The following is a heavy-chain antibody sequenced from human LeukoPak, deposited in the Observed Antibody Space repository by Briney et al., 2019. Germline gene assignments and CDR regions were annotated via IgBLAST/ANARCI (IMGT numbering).Heavy chain of an antibody. CDR1: GFTVSSNY. D-gene: IGHD2-21*02. Sequence: GGSLRLSCAASGFTVSSNYMGWVRQAPGKGLEWVSFIYSGGSTYYADSVKGRFTISRDNSKNTLYLQMNSLRAEDTAVYYCARAPYCGGDCYSGWYFDLWGRGTLVTVSS. CDR3: ARAPYCGGDCYSGWYFDL. CDR2: IYSGGST. V-gene: IGHV3-53*01. J-gene: IGHJ2*01.